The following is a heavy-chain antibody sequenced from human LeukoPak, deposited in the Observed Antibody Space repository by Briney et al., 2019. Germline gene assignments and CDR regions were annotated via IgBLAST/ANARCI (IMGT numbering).Heavy chain of an antibody. CDR3: ARGGGWYGI. CDR1: GGSISSYY. V-gene: IGHV4-59*01. Sequence: PSETLSLTCTVSGGSISSYYWSWIRQRPGKGLEWIGYTYYSGSTNHNPSLKSRVTISVDTSKNQFSLKLSSVTAADTAVYYCARGGGWYGIWGQGTLVTVSS. CDR2: TYYSGST. J-gene: IGHJ4*02. D-gene: IGHD6-19*01.